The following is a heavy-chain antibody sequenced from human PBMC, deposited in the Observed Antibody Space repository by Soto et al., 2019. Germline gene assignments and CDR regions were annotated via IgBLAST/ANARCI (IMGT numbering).Heavy chain of an antibody. CDR2: IYSSGST. D-gene: IGHD3-3*01. Sequence: SETLSLTCSVSAGSINGHFWSLIRQPAGKRLEWIGRIYSSGSTIYNPSLKSRVTMSVDTSKNQFSLKLRSVTAADTAVYYCARDNVWSGYYSFFDYWGQGTPVTVSS. CDR1: AGSINGHF. V-gene: IGHV4-4*07. CDR3: ARDNVWSGYYSFFDY. J-gene: IGHJ4*02.